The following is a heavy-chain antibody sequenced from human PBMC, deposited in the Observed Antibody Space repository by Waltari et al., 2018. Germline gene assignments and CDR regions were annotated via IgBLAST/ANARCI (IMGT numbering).Heavy chain of an antibody. Sequence: QVQMVQSGAEVKKPGSSVRVCCKASGGDFSSDGMIWVGQATGQGIEWMGGINPLLGSPNYEQKFQGRVTITADEPTSTAYMDVSSLTSEDTAVYYGARDVTTVTTGAYFDYWGQGTLVIVSS. D-gene: IGHD4-17*01. CDR3: ARDVTTVTTGAYFDY. CDR2: INPLLGSP. J-gene: IGHJ4*01. V-gene: IGHV1-69*01. CDR1: GGDFSSDG.